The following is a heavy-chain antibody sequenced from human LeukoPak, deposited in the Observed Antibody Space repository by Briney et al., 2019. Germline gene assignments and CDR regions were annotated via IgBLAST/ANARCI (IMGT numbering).Heavy chain of an antibody. V-gene: IGHV3-30*03. J-gene: IGHJ4*02. D-gene: IGHD3-9*01. CDR2: ISYDGSNK. CDR1: GFTFSSYG. Sequence: GRSLRLSCAASGFTFSSYGMHWVRQAPGKGLEWVAVISYDGSNKYYADSVKGRFTISRDNAKNSLYLQMNSLRAEDTAVYYCARVDDILTGWDDYWGQGTLVTVSS. CDR3: ARVDDILTGWDDY.